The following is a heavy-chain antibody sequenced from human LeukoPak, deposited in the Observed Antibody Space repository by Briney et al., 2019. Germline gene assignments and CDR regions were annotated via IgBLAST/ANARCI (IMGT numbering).Heavy chain of an antibody. J-gene: IGHJ3*01. CDR1: GGSFSGYY. CDR3: ARDEDYGSS. CDR2: INHSGST. Sequence: PSETLSLTCAVYGGSFSGYYWSWIRQPPGKGLEWIGEINHSGSTNYNPSLKSRVTISVDTSKTQFSLKLSSVTAADTAVYYCARDEDYGSSWGQGTMVTVSS. D-gene: IGHD4-17*01. V-gene: IGHV4-34*01.